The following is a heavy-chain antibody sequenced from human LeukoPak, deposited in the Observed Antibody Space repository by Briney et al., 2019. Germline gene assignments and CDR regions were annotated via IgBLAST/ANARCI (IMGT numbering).Heavy chain of an antibody. CDR2: ISWNSGSI. V-gene: IGHV3-9*01. J-gene: IGHJ4*02. CDR3: AKDTGRYQLLFNY. D-gene: IGHD2-2*01. CDR1: GFTFDDYA. Sequence: SLRLSCAASGFTFDDYAMHWVRQAPGKGLEWVSGISWNSGSIGYADSVKGRFTISRDNAKNSLYLQMNSLRAEDTALYYCAKDTGRYQLLFNYWGQGTLVTVSS.